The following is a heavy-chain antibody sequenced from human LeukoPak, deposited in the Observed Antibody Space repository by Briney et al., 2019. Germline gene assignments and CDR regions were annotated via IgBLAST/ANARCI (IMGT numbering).Heavy chain of an antibody. V-gene: IGHV3-30*02. Sequence: GGSLRLSCAVSGFTFSDYAMHWVRQAPGKGLEWVAFIRYDGSNKYYADSVKGRFTISRDNSKNTLYLQMNSLRAEDTAVYYCAKDRGYGSGSYFDYWGQGTLVTVSS. CDR2: IRYDGSNK. J-gene: IGHJ4*02. D-gene: IGHD3-10*01. CDR1: GFTFSDYA. CDR3: AKDRGYGSGSYFDY.